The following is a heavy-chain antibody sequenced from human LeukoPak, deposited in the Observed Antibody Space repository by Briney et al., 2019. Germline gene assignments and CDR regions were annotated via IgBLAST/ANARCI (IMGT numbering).Heavy chain of an antibody. V-gene: IGHV3-7*01. CDR3: ARVHSSGPHEDV. CDR1: GFTFSSYA. Sequence: PGGSLRLSCAASGFTFSSYAMSWVRQAPGKRLEWVANIKQDGSEKYYVDSVKGRFTISRDNAKNSLYLQMNSLRAEDTAVYYCARVHSSGPHEDVWGQGTTVTVSS. J-gene: IGHJ6*02. CDR2: IKQDGSEK. D-gene: IGHD6-19*01.